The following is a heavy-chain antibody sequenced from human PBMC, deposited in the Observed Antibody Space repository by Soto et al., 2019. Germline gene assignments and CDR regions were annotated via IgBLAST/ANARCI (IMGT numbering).Heavy chain of an antibody. CDR1: RYTRTELY. Sequence: GASVKVSCKLSRYTRTELYMHWVRQVPGKGLEWMGGFDPEHADTSYAQKFQGRVTMTRDTSTSTVYMELSSLRSEDTAVYYCARGRYDSSGYYYYYFDYWGQGTLVTVSS. D-gene: IGHD3-22*01. J-gene: IGHJ4*02. CDR3: ARGRYDSSGYYYYYFDY. V-gene: IGHV1-24*01. CDR2: FDPEHADT.